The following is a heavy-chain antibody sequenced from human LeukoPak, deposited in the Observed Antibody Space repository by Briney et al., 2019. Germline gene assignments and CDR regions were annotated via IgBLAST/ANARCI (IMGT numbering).Heavy chain of an antibody. CDR2: INAGNGNT. D-gene: IGHD4-23*01. CDR3: ARDRDYGGNGIFDY. Sequence: ASVTVSCKASGYTFTSYAMHWVRQAPGQRLEWMGWINAGNGNTKYSQKFQGRVTITRDTSASTAYMELSSLRSEDTAVYYCARDRDYGGNGIFDYWGQGTLVTVSS. CDR1: GYTFTSYA. J-gene: IGHJ4*02. V-gene: IGHV1-3*01.